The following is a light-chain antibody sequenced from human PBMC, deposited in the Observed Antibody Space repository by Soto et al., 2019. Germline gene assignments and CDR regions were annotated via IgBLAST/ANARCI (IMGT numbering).Light chain of an antibody. CDR3: QQRNIWPPFT. J-gene: IGKJ5*01. CDR2: GAF. CDR1: PSVTNY. Sequence: EIVLTQSPATLSLSPGERATLSCRASPSVTNYLAWYQQKPGQAPRLVIYGAFNRSTGIPARFSGSGSGTAFTHTHSRLEPEDFAVYYCQQRNIWPPFTFGQGTRLEL. V-gene: IGKV3-11*01.